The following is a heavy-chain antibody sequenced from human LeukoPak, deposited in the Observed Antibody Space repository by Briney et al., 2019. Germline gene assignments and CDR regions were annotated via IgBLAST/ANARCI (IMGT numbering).Heavy chain of an antibody. V-gene: IGHV3-9*01. Sequence: GRSLRLSWAASGFTFDDYAMHWVRQTPGKGREWVSHISWNSATIEYADSVKGRFTISRDNAKNSLYLQMNSLRAEDTALYYCVKEVGAAVGRSSFDYWGRGTLVTVSS. D-gene: IGHD6-13*01. CDR1: GFTFDDYA. CDR3: VKEVGAAVGRSSFDY. CDR2: ISWNSATI. J-gene: IGHJ4*02.